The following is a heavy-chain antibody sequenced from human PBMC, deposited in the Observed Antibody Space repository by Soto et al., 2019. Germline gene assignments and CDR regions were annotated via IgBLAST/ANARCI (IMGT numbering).Heavy chain of an antibody. J-gene: IGHJ6*02. CDR1: GYTFTSNS. V-gene: IGHV1-18*04. CDR2: INVYNGNT. D-gene: IGHD2-8*01. CDR3: ARGHSTDCSSGVCSFYYHYQMDV. Sequence: QVQLVQSGAEVKKPGASVKVSCKASGYTFTSNSIGWVRQAPGQGLEWMGWINVYNGNTKYAQQLQGRVTLTTDTSTSTAYMDLRSLRSDDTAVYYCARGHSTDCSSGVCSFYYHYQMDVWGPGTTVTVSS.